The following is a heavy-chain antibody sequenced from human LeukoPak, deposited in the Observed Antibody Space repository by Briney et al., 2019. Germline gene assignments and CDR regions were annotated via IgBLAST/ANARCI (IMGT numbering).Heavy chain of an antibody. J-gene: IGHJ6*03. D-gene: IGHD1-20*01. Sequence: ASVKVSCKASGYTFTSYGISWVRQAPGQGLEWMGWISAYNGNTNFAQKLQGRVTMTTDTSTSTAYMELRSLRSDDTAVYYCASDGALTGTTSYYYMNVWGKGTTVTVSS. CDR3: ASDGALTGTTSYYYMNV. CDR1: GYTFTSYG. V-gene: IGHV1-18*01. CDR2: ISAYNGNT.